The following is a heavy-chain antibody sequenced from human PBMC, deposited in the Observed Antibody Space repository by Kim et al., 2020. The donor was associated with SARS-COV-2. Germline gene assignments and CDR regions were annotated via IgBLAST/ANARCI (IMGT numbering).Heavy chain of an antibody. CDR3: ARDAWFGDPFDY. D-gene: IGHD3-10*01. Sequence: YYADSVKGRFTISRDNSKNTLYLQMNSLRAEDTAVYYCARDAWFGDPFDYWGQGTLVTVSS. J-gene: IGHJ4*02. V-gene: IGHV3-33*01.